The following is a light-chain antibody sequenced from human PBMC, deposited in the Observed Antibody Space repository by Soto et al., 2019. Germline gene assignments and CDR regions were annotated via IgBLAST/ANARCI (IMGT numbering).Light chain of an antibody. CDR1: SSDVGGYNY. V-gene: IGLV2-14*03. CDR2: DVR. Sequence: QSALTQPASVSGSPGQSITISCTGTSSDVGGYNYISWYQQHPGKAPKFIIYDVRNRPSGVSNRFSGSRSGNTASLTISGLQAEDEADYYCSSYTSSSTVIFGGGPSSPS. J-gene: IGLJ2*01. CDR3: SSYTSSSTVI.